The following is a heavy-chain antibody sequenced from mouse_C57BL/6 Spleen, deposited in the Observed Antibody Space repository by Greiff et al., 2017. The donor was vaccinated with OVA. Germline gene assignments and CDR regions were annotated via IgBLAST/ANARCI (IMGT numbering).Heavy chain of an antibody. D-gene: IGHD2-3*01. CDR3: TGDGYYLAWFAY. J-gene: IGHJ3*01. Sequence: EVMLVESGGGLVQPGGSMKLSCVASGFTFSNYWMNWVRQSPEKGLEWVAQIRLKSDNYATHYAESVKGRFTISRDDSKSSVYLQMNNLRAEDTGIYYCTGDGYYLAWFAYWGQGTLVTVSA. V-gene: IGHV6-3*01. CDR2: IRLKSDNYAT. CDR1: GFTFSNYW.